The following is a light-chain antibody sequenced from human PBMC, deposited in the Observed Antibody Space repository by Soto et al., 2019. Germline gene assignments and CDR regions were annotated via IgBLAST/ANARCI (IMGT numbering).Light chain of an antibody. V-gene: IGLV1-44*01. CDR2: SNN. CDR3: AAWDDSLNVHVV. J-gene: IGLJ2*01. Sequence: QSALTQPHSASGTPGQRVTISCSGSSSNIGSNTVNWYQQLPGTAPKLLIYSNNQRPSGVPDRFSGSKSGTSASLAISGLQSEDEADYYCAAWDDSLNVHVVFGGGTKVTVL. CDR1: SSNIGSNT.